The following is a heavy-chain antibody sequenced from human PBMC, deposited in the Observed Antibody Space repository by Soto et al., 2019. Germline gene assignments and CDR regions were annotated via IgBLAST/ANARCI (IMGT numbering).Heavy chain of an antibody. CDR3: AKDVLNCSGGSCP. Sequence: QVQLVESGGGVVQPGRSLRLSCAASGFTFSSYGMHWVRQAPGKGLEWVAVISYDGSNKYYADSVKGRFTISRDNSKNTLYLQMNSLRAEDTAVYYCAKDVLNCSGGSCPWGQGTLVIVSS. CDR2: ISYDGSNK. D-gene: IGHD2-15*01. V-gene: IGHV3-30*18. CDR1: GFTFSSYG. J-gene: IGHJ5*02.